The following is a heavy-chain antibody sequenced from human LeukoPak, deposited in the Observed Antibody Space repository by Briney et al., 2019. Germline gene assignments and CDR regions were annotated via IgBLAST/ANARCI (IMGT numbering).Heavy chain of an antibody. Sequence: APVKASCKASGYTFTSYDINWLRQATGHGLGWMGWMNPYSGNTGYAQKFQGRVTMTRNTSISTAYMELSSLRSEDTAVYYCARGKTRRGGPLYYYGMDVRGQGTTVTVSS. J-gene: IGHJ6*02. CDR3: ARGKTRRGGPLYYYGMDV. D-gene: IGHD4-11*01. CDR2: MNPYSGNT. V-gene: IGHV1-8*01. CDR1: GYTFTSYD.